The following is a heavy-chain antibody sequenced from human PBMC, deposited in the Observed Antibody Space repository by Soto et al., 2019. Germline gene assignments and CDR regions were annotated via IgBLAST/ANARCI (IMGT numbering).Heavy chain of an antibody. CDR1: GFTFSIYG. V-gene: IGHV3-33*01. J-gene: IGHJ5*02. CDR3: ARDTGSFWEWLKAPPGWFDP. Sequence: GGSLRLSCAASGFTFSIYGMHWVRQAPGKGLEWVAVIWYDGSNKYYADSVKGRFTISRDNSKNTLYLQMNSPRAEDTAVYYCARDTGSFWEWLKAPPGWFDPWGQGTPVTVSS. CDR2: IWYDGSNK. D-gene: IGHD3-3*01.